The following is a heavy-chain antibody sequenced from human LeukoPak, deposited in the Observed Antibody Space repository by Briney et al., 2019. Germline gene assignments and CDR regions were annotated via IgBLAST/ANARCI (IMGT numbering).Heavy chain of an antibody. CDR3: AREPRGYSHGL. Sequence: GGSLRLSCAASRSTFSNYWMAWVRQAPGKGLEWVANIKDDGSETYYVASVKGRFTISRDNAKDSLYLQMNSLRAEDTAVYYCAREPRGYSHGLWGRGTLVTVSS. CDR1: RSTFSNYW. CDR2: IKDDGSET. D-gene: IGHD5-12*01. J-gene: IGHJ4*02. V-gene: IGHV3-7*01.